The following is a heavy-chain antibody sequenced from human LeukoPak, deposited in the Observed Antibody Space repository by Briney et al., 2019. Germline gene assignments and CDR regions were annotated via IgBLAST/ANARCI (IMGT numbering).Heavy chain of an antibody. Sequence: PSETLSLTCTVSGGSISSSSYYWGWIRQPPGKGLEWIGSIYYSGSAYSNPSLKSPVTISVDTSKNQFSLKLSSVTAADTAMYYCARGAYYVSISYYYVFDYWGQGILVTVSS. CDR3: ARGAYYVSISYYYVFDY. CDR2: IYYSGSA. J-gene: IGHJ4*02. CDR1: GGSISSSSYY. V-gene: IGHV4-39*07. D-gene: IGHD3-22*01.